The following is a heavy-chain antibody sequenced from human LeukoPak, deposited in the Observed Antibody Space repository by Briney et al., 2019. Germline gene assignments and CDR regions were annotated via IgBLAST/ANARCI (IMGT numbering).Heavy chain of an antibody. V-gene: IGHV1-8*02. J-gene: IGHJ3*02. CDR3: AVNSSGWCRAFDI. CDR1: GGTFSSYA. Sequence: ASVKVSCKASGGTFSSYAISWVRQAPGQGLEWMGWINPNSGGTNYAQKFQGRVTMTRNTSISTAYMELSSLRSEDTAVYYCAVNSSGWCRAFDIWGQGTMVTVSS. CDR2: INPNSGGT. D-gene: IGHD6-19*01.